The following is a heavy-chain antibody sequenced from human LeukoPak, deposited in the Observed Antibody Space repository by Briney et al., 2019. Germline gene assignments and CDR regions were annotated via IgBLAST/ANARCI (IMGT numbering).Heavy chain of an antibody. J-gene: IGHJ4*02. V-gene: IGHV3-23*01. CDR3: AKVGDCSSTSCYSPFDY. D-gene: IGHD2-2*01. CDR1: GFTFSSYA. CDR2: ISGSGGST. Sequence: GGSLRLSCAASGFTFSSYAMSWVRQAPGKGLEWVSAISGSGGSTYYADSVKGRFTISRDNSKNTLYLQMNSLRAEDTAVYYCAKVGDCSSTSCYSPFDYWGQGTLVTVPS.